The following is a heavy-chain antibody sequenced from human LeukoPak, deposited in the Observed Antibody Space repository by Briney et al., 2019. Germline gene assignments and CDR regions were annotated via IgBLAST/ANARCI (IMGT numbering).Heavy chain of an antibody. J-gene: IGHJ6*03. CDR3: ARAVHLHPPLITNHYYYYYYMDV. CDR2: INHSGST. Sequence: PSETLSLTCAVYGGSFSGYYWSWIRQPPGKGLEWIGEINHSGSTNYNPSLKSRVTISVDTSKNQFSLKLSSVTAADTAVYYCARAVHLHPPLITNHYYYYYYMDVWGKGTTVTVSS. CDR1: GGSFSGYY. V-gene: IGHV4-34*01. D-gene: IGHD1-1*01.